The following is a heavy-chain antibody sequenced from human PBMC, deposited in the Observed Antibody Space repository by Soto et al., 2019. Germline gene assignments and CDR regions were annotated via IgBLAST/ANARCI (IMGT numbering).Heavy chain of an antibody. D-gene: IGHD3-22*01. CDR2: INPNSGGT. CDR1: GYTFTGYY. V-gene: IGHV1-2*04. Sequence: GASVKVSCKASGYTFTGYYMHWVRQAPGQGLEWMGWINPNSGGTNYAQKFQGWVTMTRDTSISTAYMELSRLRSDDTAVYYCARHTTPLYYYDSSGYYAGFDYWGQGTLVTVSS. CDR3: ARHTTPLYYYDSSGYYAGFDY. J-gene: IGHJ4*02.